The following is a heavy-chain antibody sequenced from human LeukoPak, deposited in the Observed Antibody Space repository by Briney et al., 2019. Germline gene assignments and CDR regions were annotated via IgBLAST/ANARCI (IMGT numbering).Heavy chain of an antibody. Sequence: PSETLSLTCTVSGGSISSYYWSWIRQPAGKGLEWIGRIYTSGSTNYNPSLKSRVTMSVDTSKNQFSLKLSSVTAADTAVYYCAGGGTAMVWSSYYYMDVWGKGTTVTVSS. CDR1: GGSISSYY. V-gene: IGHV4-4*07. D-gene: IGHD5-18*01. J-gene: IGHJ6*03. CDR2: IYTSGST. CDR3: AGGGTAMVWSSYYYMDV.